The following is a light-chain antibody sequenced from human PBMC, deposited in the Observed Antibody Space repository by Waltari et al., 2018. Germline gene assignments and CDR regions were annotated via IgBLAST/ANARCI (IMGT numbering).Light chain of an antibody. J-gene: IGLJ1*01. Sequence: QSALTQPPSASGSPGQSVTISCTGTSSDVGAYNYVSWYQRYPGKAPKLMIYEVTKRPSGVPDRFSASKSGNTASLTVSGLQAEDEADYYCSSYAGNNNCVFGTGTKVTVL. CDR1: SSDVGAYNY. CDR3: SSYAGNNNCV. CDR2: EVT. V-gene: IGLV2-8*01.